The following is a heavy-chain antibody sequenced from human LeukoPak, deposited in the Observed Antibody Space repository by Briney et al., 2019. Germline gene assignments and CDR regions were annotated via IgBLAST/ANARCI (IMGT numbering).Heavy chain of an antibody. Sequence: GGSLRLSCAASGFTLRSYNMNWVPQAPGKGLEWVSGISSSSGYISYADSVKGRFTISRDNASNSLNLQRNSLRAKETAVYNCATVRVGNTRAFYNCGQGNLVTVSS. CDR2: ISSSSGYI. CDR3: ATVRVGNTRAFYN. V-gene: IGHV3-21*01. D-gene: IGHD4-23*01. J-gene: IGHJ4*02. CDR1: GFTLRSYN.